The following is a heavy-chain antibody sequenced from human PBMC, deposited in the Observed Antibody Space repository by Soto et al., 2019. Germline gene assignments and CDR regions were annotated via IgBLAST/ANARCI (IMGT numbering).Heavy chain of an antibody. Sequence: PRGSLILSCAASGFTFSSYGMHWVRQAPGKGLEWVAVIWYDGSNKYYADSVKGRFTISRDNSKNTLYLQMNSLRAEDTAVYYCARGWARYSSRWYHFAYWGQRSLVVVSA. CDR1: GFTFSSYG. CDR2: IWYDGSNK. V-gene: IGHV3-33*01. D-gene: IGHD6-13*01. J-gene: IGHJ4*02. CDR3: ARGWARYSSRWYHFAY.